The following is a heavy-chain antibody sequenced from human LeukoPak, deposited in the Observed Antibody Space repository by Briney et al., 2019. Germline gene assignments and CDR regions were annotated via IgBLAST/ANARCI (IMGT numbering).Heavy chain of an antibody. Sequence: GGSLTLSCAASGFTFSSYWMSWARQAPGKALEWVANIKQDGREKYYVDSVKGRFTISRDNAKNSLYLQMNSLRAEDTAVYYCARRFYGSGSLSFDYWGQGTLVTVSS. CDR2: IKQDGREK. V-gene: IGHV3-7*01. J-gene: IGHJ4*02. CDR3: ARRFYGSGSLSFDY. CDR1: GFTFSSYW. D-gene: IGHD3-10*01.